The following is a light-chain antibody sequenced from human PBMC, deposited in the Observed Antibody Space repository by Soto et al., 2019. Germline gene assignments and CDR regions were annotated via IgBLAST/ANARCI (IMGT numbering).Light chain of an antibody. CDR1: SSEVGGYNF. CDR2: DVN. V-gene: IGLV2-14*03. Sequence: QSALAQPASVSGSPGQSITISCTGTSSEVGGYNFVSWYQHHSGKAPKLIIYDVNSRPSGVSNRFSGSKSGNTASLSISGLQAEDEANYYCGSYTSSSTVVFGGGTKVTVL. CDR3: GSYTSSSTVV. J-gene: IGLJ2*01.